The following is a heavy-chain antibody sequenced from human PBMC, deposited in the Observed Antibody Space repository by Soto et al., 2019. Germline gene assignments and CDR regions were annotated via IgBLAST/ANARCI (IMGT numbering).Heavy chain of an antibody. CDR2: INAGNGNT. CDR3: ARGPGGPDGPGDY. Sequence: ASVKVSCKACGYTFTIYAMHWVRQAPGQRLEWMGWINAGNGNTKYSQKFQGRVTITRDTSASTAYMELSSLRSEDTAVYYCARGPGGPDGPGDYWGQGTLVTVSS. CDR1: GYTFTIYA. D-gene: IGHD2-15*01. V-gene: IGHV1-3*01. J-gene: IGHJ4*02.